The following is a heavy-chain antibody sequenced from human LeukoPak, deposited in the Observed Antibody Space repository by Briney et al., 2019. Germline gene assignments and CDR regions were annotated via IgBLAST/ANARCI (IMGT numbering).Heavy chain of an antibody. D-gene: IGHD6-19*01. V-gene: IGHV4-59*08. CDR2: VYHSGGT. CDR1: GGSFSGYY. Sequence: SETLSLTCAVYGGSFSGYYWSWIRQPPGKGLEWIGYVYHSGGTNYNPSLKSRVTISVDTSKKQFSLRLSSVTAADTSVYYCSEHTLNSGWYYFDYWGQGTLVTVSS. J-gene: IGHJ4*02. CDR3: SEHTLNSGWYYFDY.